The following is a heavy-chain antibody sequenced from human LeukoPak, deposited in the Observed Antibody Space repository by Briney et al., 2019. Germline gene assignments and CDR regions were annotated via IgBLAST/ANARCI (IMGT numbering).Heavy chain of an antibody. CDR3: ARGRSGYDYVLDY. V-gene: IGHV3-21*01. CDR1: GITFSRYS. Sequence: GGSLRLSCAASGITFSRYSMNWVRQAPGKGLEWVSSISSSSTYIYYADSVKGRFTISRDNAKNSLYLQMNSLRAEDTAVYYCARGRSGYDYVLDYWGQGTLVTVSS. D-gene: IGHD5-12*01. J-gene: IGHJ4*02. CDR2: ISSSSTYI.